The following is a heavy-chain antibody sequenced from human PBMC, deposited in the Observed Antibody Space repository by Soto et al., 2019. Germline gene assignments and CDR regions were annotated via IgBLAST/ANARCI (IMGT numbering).Heavy chain of an antibody. CDR1: GGSISSSSYY. D-gene: IGHD5-18*01. J-gene: IGHJ6*02. CDR3: ARDTAMVTRGMDV. V-gene: IGHV4-39*01. Sequence: QLQLQESGPGLVKPSETLSLTCTVSGGSISSSSYYWGWIRQPPGKGLEWVGSIYYSGSTYYNPSLRSRVLISVDTSKNQFSLKLSSVTAADTAVYYCARDTAMVTRGMDVWGQGTTVTVSS. CDR2: IYYSGST.